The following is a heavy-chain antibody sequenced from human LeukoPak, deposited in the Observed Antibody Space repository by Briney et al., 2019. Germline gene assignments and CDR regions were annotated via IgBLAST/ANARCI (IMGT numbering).Heavy chain of an antibody. V-gene: IGHV3-21*01. CDR3: ARDSGDGSGTYYPYGMDV. CDR1: GFTFSSYN. J-gene: IGHJ6*01. Sequence: GGSLRLSCAASGFTFSSYNMNWVCQAPGKGLEWVSSISRSSIYIYYADLVKGRFTISRDNAENSLSLQMNSLRAEDTAVYYCARDSGDGSGTYYPYGMDVWGQGTTVTVSS. D-gene: IGHD3-10*01. CDR2: ISRSSIYI.